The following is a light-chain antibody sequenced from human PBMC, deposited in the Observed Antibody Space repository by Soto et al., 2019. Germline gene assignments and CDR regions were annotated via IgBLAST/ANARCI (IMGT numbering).Light chain of an antibody. CDR3: QSYDSSLSGSYV. CDR2: QDS. Sequence: SYELTQPPSVSVSPGQTASISCSGDKLGDKYACWYQQKPGQSPALVIYQDSKRPSGISERFSGSKSGTSASLAITGLQAEDEADYYCQSYDSSLSGSYVFGTGTKLTVL. J-gene: IGLJ1*01. V-gene: IGLV3-1*01. CDR1: KLGDKY.